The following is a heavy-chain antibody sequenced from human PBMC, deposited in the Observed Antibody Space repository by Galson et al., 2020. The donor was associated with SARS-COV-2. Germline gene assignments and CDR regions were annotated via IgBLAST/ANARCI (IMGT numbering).Heavy chain of an antibody. D-gene: IGHD6-13*01. CDR2: IYHNGTT. CDR1: GGSISSNKW. CDR3: AGEGAGVAAGTGALAS. V-gene: IGHV4-4*02. J-gene: IGHJ5*02. Sequence: SETLSLTCVVSGGSISSNKWSSWVRQPPGKGLEWLGEIYHNGTTNDNPSLESRLIISVDKPKNQFSLRLTSVTAAATAVYYCAGEGAGVAAGTGALASWGQGTLVTVSS.